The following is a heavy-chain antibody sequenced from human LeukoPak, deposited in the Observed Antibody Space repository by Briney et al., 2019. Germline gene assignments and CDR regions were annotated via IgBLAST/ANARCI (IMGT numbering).Heavy chain of an antibody. J-gene: IGHJ2*01. V-gene: IGHV3-23*01. D-gene: IGHD6-13*01. CDR3: ARKGSSWYWSTYWYLDL. Sequence: GRSLSLFCAVSGLTLSRYGMRWARDARGKGLECVSALRGSGGSTYYAEAAKGRLTISRDNSKNTLYLQVNSLSGDHTVGYYCARKGSSWYWSTYWYLDLWGRGTLVTVSS. CDR2: LRGSGGST. CDR1: GLTLSRYG.